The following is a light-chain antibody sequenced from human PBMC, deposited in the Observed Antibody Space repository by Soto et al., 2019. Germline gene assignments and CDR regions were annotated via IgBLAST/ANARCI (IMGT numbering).Light chain of an antibody. V-gene: IGKV1-9*01. Sequence: DIQLPLYPTFLSASVGDRFTITCRASQGISSYLAWYQQKPGKAPKLLIYAASTLQSGVPSRFSGSGSGTEFTLTISSLQPEDFATYYCQPLNIRLSFGGGTMVDI. CDR2: AAS. CDR3: QPLNIRLS. CDR1: QGISSY. J-gene: IGKJ4*01.